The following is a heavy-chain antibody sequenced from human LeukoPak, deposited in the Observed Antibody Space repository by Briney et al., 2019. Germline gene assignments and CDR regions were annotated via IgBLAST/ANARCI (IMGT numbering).Heavy chain of an antibody. J-gene: IGHJ4*02. CDR3: ARRSGVAVAGAFDY. CDR1: GFTFSSYS. D-gene: IGHD6-19*01. Sequence: GGSLRLSCTASGFTFSSYSMNWVRQAPGKGLEWVSYISHSRNTIYYADSVKGRFTISRDNAKNSLFLQMNSLRAEDTAVYFCARRSGVAVAGAFDYWGQGTLVTVSS. V-gene: IGHV3-48*01. CDR2: ISHSRNTI.